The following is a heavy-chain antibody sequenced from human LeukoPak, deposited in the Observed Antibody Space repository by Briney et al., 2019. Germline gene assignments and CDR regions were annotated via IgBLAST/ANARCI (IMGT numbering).Heavy chain of an antibody. CDR2: IKQDGSEK. CDR3: ATSRSFDY. V-gene: IGHV3-7*03. Sequence: GGSLRLSCAASGFTFSSYWMSWVRQAPGKGLEWVANIKQDGSEKYYVDSVKSRFTISRDNAKSPLFLQMNSLRAEDTAVYYCATSRSFDYWGQGTLVTVSS. CDR1: GFTFSSYW. J-gene: IGHJ4*02.